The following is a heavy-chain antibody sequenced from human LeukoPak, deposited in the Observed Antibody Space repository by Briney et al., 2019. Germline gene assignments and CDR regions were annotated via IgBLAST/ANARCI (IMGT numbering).Heavy chain of an antibody. D-gene: IGHD2/OR15-2a*01. Sequence: ASVKVSCKASGGTFSSYAISWVRQAPGQGLEWMGGVIPIFGTANYAQKFQGRVTITTDESTSTAYMELSSLRSEDTAVYYCARKKIVRPNWFDPWGQGTLVTVSP. CDR2: VIPIFGTA. V-gene: IGHV1-69*05. J-gene: IGHJ5*02. CDR3: ARKKIVRPNWFDP. CDR1: GGTFSSYA.